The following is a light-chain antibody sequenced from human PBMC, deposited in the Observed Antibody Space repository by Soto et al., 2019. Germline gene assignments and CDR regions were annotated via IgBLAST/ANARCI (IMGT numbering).Light chain of an antibody. CDR3: QSSDSTDIYGV. CDR1: ALPKEY. Sequence: SSELTQPPSVSVSPGQTAKITCSGDALPKEYAYWYRQKPGQAPVLLIYKDTERPSGIPERFSGSSSGTTVTLTISGVQAEDEGDYYCQSSDSTDIYGVFGGGTKLTVL. V-gene: IGLV3-25*02. CDR2: KDT. J-gene: IGLJ3*02.